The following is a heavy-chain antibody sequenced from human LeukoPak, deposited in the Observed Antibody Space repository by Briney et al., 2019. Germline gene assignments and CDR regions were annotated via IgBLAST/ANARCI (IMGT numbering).Heavy chain of an antibody. CDR1: GFTFSSYA. CDR2: ISYDGSNK. Sequence: PGGSLRLSCAASGFTFSSYAMHWVRQAPGKGLEWVAVISYDGSNKYYADSVKGRFTTSRDNSKNTLYLQMNSLRAEDTAVYYCASARFDPWGQGTLVTVSS. CDR3: ASARFDP. V-gene: IGHV3-30*04. J-gene: IGHJ5*02.